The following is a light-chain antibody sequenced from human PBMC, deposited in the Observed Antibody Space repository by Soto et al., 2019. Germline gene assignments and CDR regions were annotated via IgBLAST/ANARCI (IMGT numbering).Light chain of an antibody. J-gene: IGKJ2*01. CDR1: QRVSSSY. Sequence: EIVLTQSPGTMSLSPGERATLSCRARQRVSSSYLTWYQQKPGQAPRLHIYGASSRATGIPDRFSGSGSGTDFTLTISRLEPEDFAVFYCQQYGGSALYTFGQGTKLEIK. CDR2: GAS. V-gene: IGKV3-20*01. CDR3: QQYGGSALYT.